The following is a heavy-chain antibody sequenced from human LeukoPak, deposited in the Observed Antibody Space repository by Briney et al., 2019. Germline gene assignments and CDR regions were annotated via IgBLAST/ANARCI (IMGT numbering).Heavy chain of an antibody. CDR2: MNPNSGNT. CDR3: ARVPPVEYGDYVGRAFHI. J-gene: IGHJ3*02. Sequence: GASVKVSCKASGYTFTSYDINWVRQATGQGLEWMRWMNPNSGNTGYAQKFQGRVTITRNTSISTAYMELSSLRSEDTAVYYCARVPPVEYGDYVGRAFHIWGQGTMVTVSS. V-gene: IGHV1-8*03. D-gene: IGHD4-17*01. CDR1: GYTFTSYD.